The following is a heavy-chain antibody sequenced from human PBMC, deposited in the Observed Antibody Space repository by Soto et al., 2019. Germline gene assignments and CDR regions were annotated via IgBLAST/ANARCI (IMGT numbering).Heavy chain of an antibody. Sequence: ESGGGLVKPGGSLRLSCAASGFTFSSYSMNWVRQAPGKGLEWVSSISSSSSYIYYADSVKGRCTISRDNAKNSLYLQMNSLRDEDTAVYYCARVRIHGFDYWGQGTLVTVSS. V-gene: IGHV3-21*01. CDR2: ISSSSSYI. CDR1: GFTFSSYS. D-gene: IGHD5-18*01. J-gene: IGHJ4*02. CDR3: ARVRIHGFDY.